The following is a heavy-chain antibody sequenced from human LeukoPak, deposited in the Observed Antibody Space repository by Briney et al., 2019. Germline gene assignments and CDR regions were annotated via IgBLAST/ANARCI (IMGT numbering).Heavy chain of an antibody. CDR3: ARGRMVPATYYYGSGSYYFDY. D-gene: IGHD3-10*01. V-gene: IGHV4-34*01. Sequence: PSETLSLTCAVYGGSFSGYYWSWIRQPPGKGLEWIGEINHSGSTNYNPSLKSRVTISVDTSKNQFSLKLSSVTVADTAVYYCARGRMVPATYYYGSGSYYFDYWGQGTLVTVSS. CDR1: GGSFSGYY. J-gene: IGHJ4*02. CDR2: INHSGST.